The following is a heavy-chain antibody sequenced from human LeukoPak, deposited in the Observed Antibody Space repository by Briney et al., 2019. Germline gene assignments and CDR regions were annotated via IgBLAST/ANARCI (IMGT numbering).Heavy chain of an antibody. D-gene: IGHD1-26*01. J-gene: IGHJ4*02. CDR1: GFTFSSYG. Sequence: AGGSLRLSCAASGFTFSSYGMHWVRQAPGEGLEWVTFIWSDGSNKNYADSVKGRFTISRDNSKNTLYLQMNSLRVEDTAVYYCARKGYSGTYRYYFDYWGQGTLVTVSS. CDR2: IWSDGSNK. V-gene: IGHV3-33*08. CDR3: ARKGYSGTYRYYFDY.